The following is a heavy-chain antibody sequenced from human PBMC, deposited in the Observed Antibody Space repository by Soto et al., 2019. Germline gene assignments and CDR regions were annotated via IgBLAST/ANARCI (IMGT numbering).Heavy chain of an antibody. D-gene: IGHD6-19*01. V-gene: IGHV1-69*13. CDR2: IIPIFGTA. CDR1: GGTFSSYA. Sequence: SVKVSFKASGGTFSSYAISWVRQAPGQGLEWMGGIIPIFGTANYAQKFQGRVTITADESTSTAYMELSSLRSEDTAVYYCAREVAGRVDPWGQGTLVTVSS. J-gene: IGHJ5*02. CDR3: AREVAGRVDP.